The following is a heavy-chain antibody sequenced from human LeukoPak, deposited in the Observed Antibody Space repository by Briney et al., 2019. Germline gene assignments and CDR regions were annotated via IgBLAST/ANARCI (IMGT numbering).Heavy chain of an antibody. CDR1: GGTFSSYA. CDR2: IIPIFGTA. V-gene: IGHV1-69*05. J-gene: IGHJ3*02. D-gene: IGHD3-3*01. CDR3: ARAGNYDFWSPPEGDAFDI. Sequence: SVKVSCKASGGTFSSYAISWVRQAPGQGLEWMGGIIPIFGTANYAQKFQGRVTITTDESTSTAYMELSSLRSEDTAVYYCARAGNYDFWSPPEGDAFDIWGQGTMVTVSS.